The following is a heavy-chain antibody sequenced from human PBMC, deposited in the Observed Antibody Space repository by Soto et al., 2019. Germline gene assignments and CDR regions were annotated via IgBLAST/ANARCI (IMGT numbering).Heavy chain of an antibody. D-gene: IGHD2-2*01. V-gene: IGHV1-18*01. Sequence: AASVKVSCKASGYTFTSYGISWVRQAPGQGLEWMGWISAYNGNTNYAQKLQGRVTMTTDTSTSTAYMELTSLGSEDTALYHCARGYCSSTSCQYYFDYWGQGTPVTVSS. CDR1: GYTFTSYG. CDR3: ARGYCSSTSCQYYFDY. CDR2: ISAYNGNT. J-gene: IGHJ4*02.